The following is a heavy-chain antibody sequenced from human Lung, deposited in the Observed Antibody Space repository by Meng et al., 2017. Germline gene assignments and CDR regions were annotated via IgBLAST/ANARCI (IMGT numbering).Heavy chain of an antibody. CDR3: ASLPPYGDYWFDP. V-gene: IGHV4-59*01. J-gene: IGHJ5*02. CDR2: TYYSGST. D-gene: IGHD4-17*01. CDR1: GGSISSYY. Sequence: GSLRLSCTVSGGSISSYYWSWSRQPPGEGLEWIGYTYYSGSTNYNPSLKSRVTISVDTSKNQFSLKLSSVTAADTAVYYCASLPPYGDYWFDPWGQGTLVTVSS.